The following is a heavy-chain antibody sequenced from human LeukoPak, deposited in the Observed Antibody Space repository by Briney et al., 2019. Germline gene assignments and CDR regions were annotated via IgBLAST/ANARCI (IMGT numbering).Heavy chain of an antibody. Sequence: ASVKVSCKASGYTFTSYYMHWVRQAPGQGLEWMGIINPSGGSTSYAQKFQGRVTMTRDTSTSTVYMELSSLRSEDTAVYYCARDNGYYDSSGYYQDDYWGQGTLVTVSS. D-gene: IGHD3-22*01. CDR1: GYTFTSYY. V-gene: IGHV1-46*01. J-gene: IGHJ4*02. CDR3: ARDNGYYDSSGYYQDDY. CDR2: INPSGGST.